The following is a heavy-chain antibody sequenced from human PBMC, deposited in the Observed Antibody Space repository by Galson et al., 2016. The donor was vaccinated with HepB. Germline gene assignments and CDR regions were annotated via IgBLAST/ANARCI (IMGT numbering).Heavy chain of an antibody. CDR2: ISSDGSLT. V-gene: IGHV3-23*01. D-gene: IGHD6-19*01. Sequence: SLRLSCAASGFTFSSHGMSWVRQAPGKGPEWVSSISSDGSLTYYADSVKGRFTTSRDNSKNTSYVQLNSLRSEDTAVYYCAKIAVLAMWYFDYWGQGTLVTVSS. CDR1: GFTFSSHG. J-gene: IGHJ4*02. CDR3: AKIAVLAMWYFDY.